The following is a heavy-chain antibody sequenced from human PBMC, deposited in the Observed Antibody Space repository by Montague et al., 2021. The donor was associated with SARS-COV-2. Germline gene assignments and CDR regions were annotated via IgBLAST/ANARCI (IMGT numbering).Heavy chain of an antibody. CDR2: ISSSGSTI. D-gene: IGHD3-22*01. CDR3: ARDTRYYYDSSGYPDY. Sequence: SLRLSCAASGFTFSDYYMSWIRQAPGKGPEWVSYISSSGSTIYYADSVKGRFTISRDNAKNSLYLQMNSLRAEDTAVYYCARDTRYYYDSSGYPDYWGQGTLVTVSS. J-gene: IGHJ4*02. V-gene: IGHV3-11*01. CDR1: GFTFSDYY.